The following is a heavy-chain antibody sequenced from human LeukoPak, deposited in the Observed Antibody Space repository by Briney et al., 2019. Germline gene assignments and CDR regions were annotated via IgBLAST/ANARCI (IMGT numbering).Heavy chain of an antibody. CDR2: ISSSSSYI. CDR3: ARVGVNIAAAGHLQYYDYSMDV. J-gene: IGHJ6*02. D-gene: IGHD6-13*01. CDR1: GFTFSSYS. Sequence: PGGSLRLSCAATGFTFSSYSMNWVRQAPGKGLEWVSSISSSSSYIYYADSVKGRFTISRDNAKNTLYLQMNSLRAEDTAVYYCARVGVNIAAAGHLQYYDYSMDVWGQGTTVTVSS. V-gene: IGHV3-21*01.